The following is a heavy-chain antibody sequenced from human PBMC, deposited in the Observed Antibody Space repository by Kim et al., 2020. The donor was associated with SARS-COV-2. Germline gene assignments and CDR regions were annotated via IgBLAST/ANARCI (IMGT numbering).Heavy chain of an antibody. J-gene: IGHJ4*02. Sequence: GGSLRLSCAASGFTFSDAAMGCARLLPGKGLQWVSSINTRGDNTYYPDSVRGRLSISRDNSQNTLYLQINNLRPDDTAVYYCARVRATVVTPDFFDYWGPGTLVTVSS. CDR2: INTRGDNT. V-gene: IGHV3-23*01. CDR3: ARVRATVVTPDFFDY. D-gene: IGHD2-21*02. CDR1: GFTFSDAA.